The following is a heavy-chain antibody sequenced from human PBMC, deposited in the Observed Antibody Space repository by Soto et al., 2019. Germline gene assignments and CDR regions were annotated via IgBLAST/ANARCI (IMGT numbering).Heavy chain of an antibody. CDR3: AKRLGYCTNGVCSETRNDAFDI. D-gene: IGHD2-8*01. J-gene: IGHJ3*02. CDR1: VFTFSSYA. CDR2: VSGSGCST. Sequence: GGSLRLSCAASVFTFSSYAMSWFRQSPGKGLEWVSAVSGSGCSTYYADSVKGRFTISRDNSKNTLYLQMNSLRAEDTAVYYCAKRLGYCTNGVCSETRNDAFDIWGQGTMVTVSS. V-gene: IGHV3-23*01.